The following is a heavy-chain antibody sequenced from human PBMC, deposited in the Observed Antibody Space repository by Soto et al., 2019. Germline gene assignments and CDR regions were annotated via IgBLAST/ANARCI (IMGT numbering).Heavy chain of an antibody. CDR1: GYTFTSYY. Sequence: WASVKVSCKASGYTFTSYYMHWVRQAPGQGLEWMGIINPSGGSTSYAQKFQGRVTMTRDTSTSTVYMELSSLRSEDTAVYYCARFSSPRLLWFGESVADIWGQGSLVTVSS. J-gene: IGHJ4*02. D-gene: IGHD3-10*01. V-gene: IGHV1-46*03. CDR2: INPSGGST. CDR3: ARFSSPRLLWFGESVADI.